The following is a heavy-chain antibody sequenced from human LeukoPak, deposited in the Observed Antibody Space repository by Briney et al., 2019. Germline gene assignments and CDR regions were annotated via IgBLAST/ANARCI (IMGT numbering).Heavy chain of an antibody. V-gene: IGHV4-34*01. J-gene: IGHJ4*02. D-gene: IGHD2-15*01. Sequence: SETLSLTCAVYGGSFSGYYWSWIRQLPGKGLEWIGEINHSGSTNYNPSLKSRVTISVDTSKNQFSLKLSSVTAADTAVYYCARGRLGCSGGSCYCCNFDYWGQGTLVTVSS. CDR3: ARGRLGCSGGSCYCCNFDY. CDR2: INHSGST. CDR1: GGSFSGYY.